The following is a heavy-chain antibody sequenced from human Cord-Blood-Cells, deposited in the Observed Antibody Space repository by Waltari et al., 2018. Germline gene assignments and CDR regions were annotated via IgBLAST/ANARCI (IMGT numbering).Heavy chain of an antibody. CDR3: ARESGPLDY. CDR2: IYYSGST. J-gene: IGHJ4*02. V-gene: IGHV4-59*01. Sequence: QVQLQESGPGLVKPSETLSLTCTVSGGSISSSYWSWIRQPPGKGLEWIGYIYYSGSTNYNPSLKSRVTISVDTSKNQFSLKLSSVTAADTAVYYCARESGPLDYWGQGTLVTVSS. CDR1: GGSISSSY.